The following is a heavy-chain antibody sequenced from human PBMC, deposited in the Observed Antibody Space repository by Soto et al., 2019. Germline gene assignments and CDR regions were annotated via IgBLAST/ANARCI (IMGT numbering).Heavy chain of an antibody. D-gene: IGHD5-12*01. Sequence: QVQLVESGGGVVQPGRSLRLSRAASGFTFSSYGMHWVRQAPGKGLEWVALVWYDGGNKYYADSVKGRFTISRDNSKNTLYLQMNSMRDEDTAVYYCARAAGYSGNDYVYYYGMDVWGQGTTVTVSS. CDR2: VWYDGGNK. V-gene: IGHV3-33*01. J-gene: IGHJ6*02. CDR3: ARAAGYSGNDYVYYYGMDV. CDR1: GFTFSSYG.